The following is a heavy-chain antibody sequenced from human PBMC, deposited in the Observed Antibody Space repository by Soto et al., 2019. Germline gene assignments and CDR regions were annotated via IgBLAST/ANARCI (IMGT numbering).Heavy chain of an antibody. J-gene: IGHJ3*02. CDR1: GDSDSRNSAA. Sequence: SQALSLTWAISGDSDSRNSAAWNWIRQSPSRGLEWLGRTYYRSKWYNDYAVPVKRRITLNPDTAKNQFSLQLNSVTPEDTGVYYWANHGGSLRDDAFDIWGHGTMGIVSS. D-gene: IGHD3-16*01. CDR3: ANHGGSLRDDAFDI. V-gene: IGHV6-1*01. CDR2: TYYRSKWYN.